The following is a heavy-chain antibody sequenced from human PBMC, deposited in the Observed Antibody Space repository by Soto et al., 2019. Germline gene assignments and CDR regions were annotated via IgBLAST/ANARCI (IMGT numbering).Heavy chain of an antibody. CDR1: GGSISSSSYY. CDR3: ARHDSVVVLCAMLGRAFDI. CDR2: IYSSGST. D-gene: IGHD2-2*01. Sequence: QLQLQESGPGLVKPSETLSLTCTVSGGSISSSSYYWGWIRQPPGKGLEWIGSIYSSGSTYYNPSLKSRVSICVGTAKNQFSLRLSSVTAADTAVYYCARHDSVVVLCAMLGRAFDIWGQGTMVTVSS. V-gene: IGHV4-39*01. J-gene: IGHJ3*02.